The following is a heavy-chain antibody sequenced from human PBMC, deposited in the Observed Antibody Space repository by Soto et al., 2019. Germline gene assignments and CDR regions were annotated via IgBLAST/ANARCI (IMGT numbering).Heavy chain of an antibody. D-gene: IGHD3-22*01. J-gene: IGHJ4*02. V-gene: IGHV4-4*02. Sequence: QVQLQESGPGLVRPSGALAVPCAVSGDSISRSHWWSWVRQSPGKGLEWIGEISHSGITNYTPSHKSRVTISGDKSKTQLSLKLTSVTAADTAVYYCARVRYDRSGFDHWGQGTLVCVSS. CDR1: GDSISRSHW. CDR2: ISHSGIT. CDR3: ARVRYDRSGFDH.